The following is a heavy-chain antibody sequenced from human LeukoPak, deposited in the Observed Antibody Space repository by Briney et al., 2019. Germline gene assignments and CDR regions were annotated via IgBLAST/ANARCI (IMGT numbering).Heavy chain of an antibody. CDR3: ARGSYYYDSSGYYRRGAFDI. J-gene: IGHJ3*02. CDR1: GYTSTGYY. V-gene: IGHV1-2*02. CDR2: INPNSGGT. D-gene: IGHD3-22*01. Sequence: ASVKVSCKASGYTSTGYYMHWVRQAPGQGLEWMGWINPNSGGTNYAQKFQGRVTMTRDTSISTAYMELSRLRSDDTAVYYCARGSYYYDSSGYYRRGAFDIWGQGTMVTVSS.